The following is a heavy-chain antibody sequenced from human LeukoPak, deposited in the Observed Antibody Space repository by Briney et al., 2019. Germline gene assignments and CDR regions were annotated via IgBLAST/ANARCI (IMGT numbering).Heavy chain of an antibody. J-gene: IGHJ4*02. Sequence: ASVKVSCKAFGYTFTDHYVHWVRQAPGQGLELKGWINPKSGDTKYVQKLQGRLTMTRDTSLRTAYMELTRLRSDDTAVFYCATYCGGDCAPGGYWGQGTLVTVSS. CDR1: GYTFTDHY. CDR2: INPKSGDT. D-gene: IGHD2-21*01. CDR3: ATYCGGDCAPGGY. V-gene: IGHV1-2*02.